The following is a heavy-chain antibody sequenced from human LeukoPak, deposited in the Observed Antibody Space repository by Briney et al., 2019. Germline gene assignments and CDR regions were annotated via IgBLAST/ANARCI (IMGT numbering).Heavy chain of an antibody. CDR1: GFAFSFYA. V-gene: IGHV3-23*01. D-gene: IGHD6-19*01. CDR3: AKPVSGGLAVTADWFHP. CDR2: INANSGTT. J-gene: IGHJ5*01. Sequence: GGSLRLSCAASGFAFSFYAMSWLCQPPGKGLEWVSTINANSGTTSYAASVRGRFTISRDNSKNTLYLQVNTLRADDTATYYCAKPVSGGLAVTADWFHPWGQGTLVVVSS.